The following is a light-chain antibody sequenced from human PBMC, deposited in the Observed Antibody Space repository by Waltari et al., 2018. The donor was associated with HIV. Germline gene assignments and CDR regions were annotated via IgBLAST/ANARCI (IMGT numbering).Light chain of an antibody. J-gene: IGLJ3*02. CDR1: SGHSSYA. V-gene: IGLV4-69*01. CDR3: QTWGTGIHVV. CDR2: LNSDGRH. Sequence: QLVLTQSPSASASLGASVKLTCTLSSGHSSYAIAWHQQQPEKAPRHLMRLNSDGRHTKGDGIPDRFSGASAEAERYLIISSLQSEDEADYYCQTWGTGIHVVFGGGTKLTVL.